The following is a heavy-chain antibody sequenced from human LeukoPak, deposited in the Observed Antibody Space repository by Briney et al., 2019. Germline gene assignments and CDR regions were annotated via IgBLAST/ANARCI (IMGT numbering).Heavy chain of an antibody. CDR2: IKSKTGGGTT. Sequence: GGSLRLSCAASGFSFNNACMTWVRQAPGKGLEWVGCIKSKTGGGTTVYGAAVKDRFSISRDDSKNTLYLQMNSLKSEDTAVYYCTTDRYYYDRSGHYYRDDSWGQGTLVTVSS. D-gene: IGHD3-22*01. J-gene: IGHJ4*02. CDR3: TTDRYYYDRSGHYYRDDS. V-gene: IGHV3-15*01. CDR1: GFSFNNAC.